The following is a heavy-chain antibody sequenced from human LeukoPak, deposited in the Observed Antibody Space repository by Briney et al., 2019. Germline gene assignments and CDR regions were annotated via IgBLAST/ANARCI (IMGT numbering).Heavy chain of an antibody. J-gene: IGHJ4*02. D-gene: IGHD3-22*01. CDR3: AKDCIEGGYYYDSSGNYFDY. CDR1: GFTFSSYA. CDR2: ISGSGGST. Sequence: PGGSLRLSCAASGFTFSSYAMSWVRQAPGKGLEWVSAISGSGGSTYYADSVKGRFTISRDNSKNTLYLQMNSLRAEDTAVYYCAKDCIEGGYYYDSSGNYFDYRGQGTLVTVSS. V-gene: IGHV3-23*01.